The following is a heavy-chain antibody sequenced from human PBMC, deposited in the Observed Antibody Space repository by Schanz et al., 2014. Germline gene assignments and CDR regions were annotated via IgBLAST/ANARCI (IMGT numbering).Heavy chain of an antibody. CDR1: GLIFSNYV. CDR2: INTGVNT. J-gene: IGHJ3*02. V-gene: IGHV3-23*01. CDR3: AKSDAFDI. Sequence: EMQLLESGGGLVQPGGSLKLSCAASGLIFSNYVMSWVRQAPGKGLEWVSAINTGVNTYYADSVKGRFTISRDNSKNTLYLQMNGLRGEDTAVYYCAKSDAFDIWGQGTLVTVSS.